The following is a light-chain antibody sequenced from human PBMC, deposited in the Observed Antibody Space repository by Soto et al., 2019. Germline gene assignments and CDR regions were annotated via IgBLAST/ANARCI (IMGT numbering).Light chain of an antibody. CDR3: QQYYSTPYT. J-gene: IGKJ2*01. Sequence: DTVMTQSPDSLAVALGERATINCKSSQSVLYTSNNKNYLAWYQQKPGQPPTLLISWAFIRESGVPDRFSGSGSGTDFTLTINSVQAEDVAVYYCQQYYSTPYTFGQGTKLEIK. V-gene: IGKV4-1*01. CDR2: WAF. CDR1: QSVLYTSNNKNY.